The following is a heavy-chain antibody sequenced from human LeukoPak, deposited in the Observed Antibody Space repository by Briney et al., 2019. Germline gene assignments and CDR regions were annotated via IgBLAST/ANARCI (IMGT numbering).Heavy chain of an antibody. V-gene: IGHV3-21*01. CDR1: GFTFSSYA. J-gene: IGHJ6*02. D-gene: IGHD3-3*01. CDR3: ARPLEWSYYYGMDV. Sequence: GGSLRLSCAASGFTFSSYAMNWVRQAPGKGLEWVSSISSSSSSYIYYADSVKGRFTISRDNAKNSLYLQMNSLRAEDTAVYYCARPLEWSYYYGMDVWGQGTTVTVSS. CDR2: ISSSSSSYI.